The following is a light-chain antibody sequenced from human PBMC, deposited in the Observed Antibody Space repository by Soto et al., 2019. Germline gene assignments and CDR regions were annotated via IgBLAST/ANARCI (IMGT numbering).Light chain of an antibody. CDR1: HDISSY. CDR2: DAS. CDR3: QQLNSYPRT. V-gene: IGKV1-9*01. J-gene: IGKJ4*01. Sequence: DIQLTQSPSFLSASVGDRVIITCRASHDISSYLAWYQQKPGEAPKLLIYDASTLQSGVPSRFSGSRSGTEFTHTVSSLQPEDFATYYCQQLNSYPRTFGGGTKVEIK.